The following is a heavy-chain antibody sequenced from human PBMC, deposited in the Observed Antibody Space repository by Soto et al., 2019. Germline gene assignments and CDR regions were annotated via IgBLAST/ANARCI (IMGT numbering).Heavy chain of an antibody. V-gene: IGHV4-59*01. CDR2: IYYSGST. D-gene: IGHD3-3*01. J-gene: IGHJ4*02. Sequence: PSETLSLTCTVSGGSISSYYWSWIRQPPGKGLEWIGYIYYSGSTNYNPSLKSRVTISVDTSKNQFSLKLSSVTAADTAVYYCARVDFWSGYYLDYWGQGTLVTVSS. CDR1: GGSISSYY. CDR3: ARVDFWSGYYLDY.